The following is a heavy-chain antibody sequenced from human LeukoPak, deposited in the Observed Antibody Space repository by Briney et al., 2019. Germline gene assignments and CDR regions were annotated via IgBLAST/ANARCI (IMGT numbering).Heavy chain of an antibody. V-gene: IGHV4-38-2*02. J-gene: IGHJ4*02. D-gene: IGHD3-3*01. CDR1: GYSITSGYY. CDR3: ASSSGYDFWSGYYNSGFDY. CDR2: IYYGGST. Sequence: SETLSLTCTVSGYSITSGYYWGWIRQPPGKGLEWIGSIYYGGSTYYNPSLKSRVTISVDTSKNQFSLKLSSVTAADTAVYYCASSSGYDFWSGYYNSGFDYWGQGTLVTVSS.